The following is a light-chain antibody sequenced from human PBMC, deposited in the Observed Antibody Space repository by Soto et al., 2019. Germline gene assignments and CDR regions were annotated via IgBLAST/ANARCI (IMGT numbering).Light chain of an antibody. V-gene: IGKV3-20*01. CDR2: GAS. CDR1: QSVAYTY. Sequence: EIGWTRSPSTRSFFPVGIATLSCRVSQSVAYTYLAWFQQKPGQAPRLLIYGASNRATGIPDRFSGSGSGTDFILTISRLEPEDFAVYYCQQYGTSPPTFGQGTRLEIK. CDR3: QQYGTSPPT. J-gene: IGKJ5*01.